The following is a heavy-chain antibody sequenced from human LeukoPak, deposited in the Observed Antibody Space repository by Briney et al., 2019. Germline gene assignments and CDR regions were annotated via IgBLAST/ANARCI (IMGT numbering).Heavy chain of an antibody. J-gene: IGHJ6*02. V-gene: IGHV4-31*03. CDR1: GGSISSGGYY. Sequence: SETLSLTRTVSGGSISSGGYYWSWIRQHPGTGLEWIGYIYYSGSTYYNPSLKSRVTISVDTSKNQFSLKLSSVTAADTAVYYCARDRQQLVFPYYYYGMDVWGQGTTVTVSS. D-gene: IGHD6-13*01. CDR2: IYYSGST. CDR3: ARDRQQLVFPYYYYGMDV.